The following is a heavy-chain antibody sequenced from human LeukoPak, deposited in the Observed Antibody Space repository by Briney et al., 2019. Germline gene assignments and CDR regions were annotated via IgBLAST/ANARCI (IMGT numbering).Heavy chain of an antibody. CDR2: IYHSGST. D-gene: IGHD3-16*01. V-gene: IGHV4-30-2*01. CDR1: GASISSGSYS. Sequence: PSQTLSLTCAVSGASISSGSYSWSWIRQPPGKGLEWIGYIYHSGSTYYNPSLKSRVTISVDRSKNQFSLNLSSVTAADTAVYYCARGGGAPYYGMDVWGRGTTVTVSS. J-gene: IGHJ6*02. CDR3: ARGGGAPYYGMDV.